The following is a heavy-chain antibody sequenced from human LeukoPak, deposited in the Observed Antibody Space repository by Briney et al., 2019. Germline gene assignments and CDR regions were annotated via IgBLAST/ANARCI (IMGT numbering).Heavy chain of an antibody. CDR2: ISYDGSNK. Sequence: PGGSLRLSCAASGFTFSSYAMHWVRQAPGKGLEWVAVISYDGSNKYYADSVKGRFTISRDNSKNTLYLQMNSLRAEDTAVYYCARVKAMGVGPRLYYYYYMDVWGKGTTVTVSS. D-gene: IGHD1-26*01. CDR1: GFTFSSYA. CDR3: ARVKAMGVGPRLYYYYYMDV. J-gene: IGHJ6*03. V-gene: IGHV3-30*01.